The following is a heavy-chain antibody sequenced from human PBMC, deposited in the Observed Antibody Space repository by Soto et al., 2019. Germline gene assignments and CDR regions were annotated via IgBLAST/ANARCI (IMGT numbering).Heavy chain of an antibody. CDR1: DDSINSDKYY. CDR3: ARLGGLATISYYFDF. V-gene: IGHV4-39*01. D-gene: IGHD3-16*01. J-gene: IGHJ4*02. Sequence: SETLSLTCSVSDDSINSDKYYWGWIRQPPGKGLEWIGSIYYRGNAYYNPSLQTRVTISLDKSRSQFSLKLNSVTAADSAVYFCARLGGLATISYYFDFWGPGALVTVSS. CDR2: IYYRGNA.